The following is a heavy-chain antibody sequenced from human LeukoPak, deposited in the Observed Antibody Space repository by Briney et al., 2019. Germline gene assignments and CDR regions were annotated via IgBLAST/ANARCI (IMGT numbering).Heavy chain of an antibody. CDR2: INPNSGGT. Sequence: ASVKVSCKASGYTFTGYYMHWVRQAPGQGLEWMGWINPNSGGTNYAQKFQGRVTMTRDTSISTAYMELSRLRSDDTAVYYCARLSNNRAITMVRGVSADAFDIWGQGTMVTVSS. D-gene: IGHD3-10*01. CDR1: GYTFTGYY. J-gene: IGHJ3*02. V-gene: IGHV1-2*02. CDR3: ARLSNNRAITMVRGVSADAFDI.